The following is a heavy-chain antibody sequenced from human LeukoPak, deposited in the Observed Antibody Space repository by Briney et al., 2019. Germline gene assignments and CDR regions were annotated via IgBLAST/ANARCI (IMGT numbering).Heavy chain of an antibody. D-gene: IGHD5-12*01. Sequence: ASVKVSCKASGGTFSSYAISWVRQAPGQGLEWMGWINPNSGGTNYAQKFQGRVTMTRDTSISTAYMELSRLRSDDTAVYYCARASGYGYVSDYWGQGTLVTVSS. CDR3: ARASGYGYVSDY. CDR1: GGTFSSYA. CDR2: INPNSGGT. V-gene: IGHV1-2*02. J-gene: IGHJ4*02.